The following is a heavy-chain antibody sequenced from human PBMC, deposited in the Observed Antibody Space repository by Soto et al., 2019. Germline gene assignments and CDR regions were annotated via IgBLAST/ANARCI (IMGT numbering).Heavy chain of an antibody. Sequence: GGSLRLCCAASGFTFSSYSMNWVRQAPGKGLEWVSYISSSSSTIYYADSVKGRFTISRDNAKNSLYLQMNSLRAEDTAVYYCAREYCSSTSCLNWFDPWGQGTLVTVSS. J-gene: IGHJ5*02. CDR1: GFTFSSYS. V-gene: IGHV3-48*01. CDR3: AREYCSSTSCLNWFDP. CDR2: ISSSSSTI. D-gene: IGHD2-2*01.